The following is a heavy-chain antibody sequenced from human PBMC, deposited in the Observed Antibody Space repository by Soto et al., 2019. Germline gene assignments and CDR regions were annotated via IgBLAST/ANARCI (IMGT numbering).Heavy chain of an antibody. J-gene: IGHJ4*02. CDR1: GFTFSSYS. D-gene: IGHD3-10*01. V-gene: IGHV3-21*01. CDR2: ISSSGSYI. CDR3: ARVMVRGVRREDY. Sequence: GSLRLSCAASGFTFSSYSMNWVRQAPGKGLEWVSSISSSGSYIYYADSVKGRFTISRDNAKNSLYLQMNSLRAEDTAVYYCARVMVRGVRREDYWGQGT.